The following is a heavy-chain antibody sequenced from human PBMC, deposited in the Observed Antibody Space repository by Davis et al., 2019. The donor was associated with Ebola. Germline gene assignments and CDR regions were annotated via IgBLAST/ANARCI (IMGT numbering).Heavy chain of an antibody. CDR1: GFDFRDTW. D-gene: IGHD2-15*01. Sequence: GESLKISCAASGFDFRDTWMSWVRQAPGRGLEWIGRIKSASDGGTTDYSGPVRGRFSISRDDSENMIYLQMSSLKTEDTAVYYCTSEREGYCSGGRCYSSWFDPWGQGTLVTVSS. CDR3: TSEREGYCSGGRCYSSWFDP. CDR2: IKSASDGGTT. V-gene: IGHV3-15*05. J-gene: IGHJ5*02.